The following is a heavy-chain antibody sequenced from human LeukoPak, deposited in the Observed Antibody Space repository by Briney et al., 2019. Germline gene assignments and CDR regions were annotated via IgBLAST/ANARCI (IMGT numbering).Heavy chain of an antibody. J-gene: IGHJ5*02. CDR2: ISYDGSNK. V-gene: IGHV3-30-3*01. Sequence: GRSLRLSCAASGFTFSSYAMHWVRQAPGKGLEGVAVISYDGSNKYYADSVKGRFTISRDNSKNTLYLQMNSLRAEDTAVYYCARDAGRASNWFDPWGQGTLVTVSS. D-gene: IGHD3-10*01. CDR1: GFTFSSYA. CDR3: ARDAGRASNWFDP.